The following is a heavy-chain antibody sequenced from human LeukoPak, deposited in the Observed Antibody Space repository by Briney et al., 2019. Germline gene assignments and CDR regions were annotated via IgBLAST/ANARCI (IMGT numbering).Heavy chain of an antibody. CDR1: GYRFNDYY. D-gene: IGHD3-10*01. CDR3: ARGNYYGSGPLFGA. CDR2: IDPYSGGT. J-gene: IGHJ5*02. Sequence: ASVTVSCKASGYRFNDYYMHWVRQVPGQGLEWMGWIDPYSGGTNSAQKCRGRVTMTRDTSLSTAYMELTSLTSDDTGEYYCARGNYYGSGPLFGAWGQGTLVTVPS. V-gene: IGHV1-2*02.